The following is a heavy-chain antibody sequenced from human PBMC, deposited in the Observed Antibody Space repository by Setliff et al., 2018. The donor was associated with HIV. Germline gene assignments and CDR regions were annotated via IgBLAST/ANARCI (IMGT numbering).Heavy chain of an antibody. Sequence: PGGSLRLSCAASGFTFNSYGMHWVRQAPGKGLEWVALIWYDASKKEYAESVKGRFTISRDNSRNTLYLQMNSLRTEDTAVYYCAKDWGSRLSYSFYYMDVWGKGTTVTVSS. V-gene: IGHV3-30*02. J-gene: IGHJ6*03. D-gene: IGHD3-16*01. CDR3: AKDWGSRLSYSFYYMDV. CDR2: IWYDASKK. CDR1: GFTFNSYG.